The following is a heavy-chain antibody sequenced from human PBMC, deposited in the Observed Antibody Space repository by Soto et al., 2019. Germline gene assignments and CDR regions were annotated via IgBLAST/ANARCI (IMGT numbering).Heavy chain of an antibody. V-gene: IGHV4-31*03. J-gene: IGHJ3*02. D-gene: IGHD3-16*01. CDR1: GGSISSGGYY. CDR2: IYYSGST. Sequence: SETLSLTCTVSGGSISSGGYYWSWIRQHPGKGLEWIGYIYYSGSTYYNPSLKSRVTISVDTSKNQFSLKLSSVTAADTAVYYCARVAYDAFDIWGQGTMVTVSS. CDR3: ARVAYDAFDI.